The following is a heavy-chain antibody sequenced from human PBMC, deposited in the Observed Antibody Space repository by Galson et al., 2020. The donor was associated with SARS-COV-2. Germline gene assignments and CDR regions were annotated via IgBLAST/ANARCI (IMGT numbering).Heavy chain of an antibody. D-gene: IGHD2-2*01. CDR3: ATGPVLVVPAGIGGWFDP. J-gene: IGHJ5*02. CDR2: FDPEDGET. CDR1: GYTLTELS. Sequence: ASVKVSCKVSGYTLTELSMHWVRQAPGKGLEWMGGFDPEDGETIYAQKFQGRVTMTEDTSTDTAYMELSSLRSEDTAVYYCATGPVLVVPAGIGGWFDPWGQGTLVTVSS. V-gene: IGHV1-24*01.